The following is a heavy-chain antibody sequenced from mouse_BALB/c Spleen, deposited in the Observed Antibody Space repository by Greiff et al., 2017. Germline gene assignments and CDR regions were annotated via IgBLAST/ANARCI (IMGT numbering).Heavy chain of an antibody. CDR1: GFTFSSYA. CDR2: ISSGGSYT. J-gene: IGHJ2*01. D-gene: IGHD1-1*01. Sequence: EVKLMESGGGLVKPGGSLILSCAASGFTFSSYAMSWVRQSPEKRLEWVAEISSGGSYTYYPDTVTGRFTISRDNAKNTLYLEMSSLRSEDTAMYYCARDGVEGDFDYWGQGTTLTVSS. CDR3: ARDGVEGDFDY. V-gene: IGHV5-9-4*01.